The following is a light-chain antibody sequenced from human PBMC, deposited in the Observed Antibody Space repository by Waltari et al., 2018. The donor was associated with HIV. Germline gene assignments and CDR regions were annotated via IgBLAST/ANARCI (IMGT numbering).Light chain of an antibody. V-gene: IGLV1-40*01. CDR3: QSYDSSLRASV. Sequence: QSALTQPPSVSGAPGQRVTISCTGNRSHIGAGYFLHWYQHLPGTAPKLLVYSDINRPSGVPDRFSGSKSGTSASLVITGLQAEDEADYYCQSYDSSLRASVFGGGTKLTVL. J-gene: IGLJ2*01. CDR2: SDI. CDR1: RSHIGAGYF.